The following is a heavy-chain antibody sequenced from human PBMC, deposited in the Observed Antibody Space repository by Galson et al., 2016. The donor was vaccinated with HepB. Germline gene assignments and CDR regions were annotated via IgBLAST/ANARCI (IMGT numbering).Heavy chain of an antibody. J-gene: IGHJ4*02. Sequence: RQAPGKGLEWVANIKPDGSDANYVDSVRGRFTISRDNAKNSLFLQMNVVRAEDTAVYYCATTRLSDNWGQGTLVTVSS. D-gene: IGHD3-16*01. CDR2: IKPDGSDA. CDR3: ATTRLSDN. V-gene: IGHV3-7*01.